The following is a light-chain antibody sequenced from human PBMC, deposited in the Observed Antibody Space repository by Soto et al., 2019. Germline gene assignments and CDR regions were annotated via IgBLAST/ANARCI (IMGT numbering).Light chain of an antibody. CDR1: QSLLHSDGRIY. CDR2: EVS. CDR3: MQTLHIPLT. Sequence: DIVMTQTPLSLSVTPGQPASISCKSSQSLLHSDGRIYMYWYLQRPGQPPQLLIHEVSNRFSGVPVRFRGSGSGTDFTLKISRVEAEDVGIFYCMQTLHIPLTFGGGTKVEIK. J-gene: IGKJ4*01. V-gene: IGKV2D-29*01.